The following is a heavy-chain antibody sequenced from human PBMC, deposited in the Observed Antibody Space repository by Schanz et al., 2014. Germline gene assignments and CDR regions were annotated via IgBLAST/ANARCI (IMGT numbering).Heavy chain of an antibody. CDR3: AREDCSATSCYFRY. V-gene: IGHV3-33*08. D-gene: IGHD2-21*01. CDR2: IRYDGRNK. CDR1: GFTVSNSY. Sequence: VQLLESGGGLVQPGGSLRLSCLASGFTVSNSYIHWVRQAPGKGLEWVAVIRYDGRNKNFVESVKGRFTISRDNSNNTVYLQMNTLRAEDTAVYYCAREDCSATSCYFRYWGQGTLVTVSS. J-gene: IGHJ4*02.